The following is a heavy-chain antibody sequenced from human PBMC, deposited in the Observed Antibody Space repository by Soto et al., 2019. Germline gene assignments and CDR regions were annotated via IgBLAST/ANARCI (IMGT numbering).Heavy chain of an antibody. J-gene: IGHJ3*02. CDR1: VDSVSSTSAA. CDR2: AYYRSQWYY. V-gene: IGHV6-1*01. CDR3: ARVRSGYDPNAFDI. Sequence: SQALSLTCAISVDSVSSTSAAWNWIRQSPTRGLEWLGRAYYRSQWYYDSAVSVRSRITVIPDTSKNQFSLQLNSVTPEDTAVYYCARVRSGYDPNAFDIWGQGTMVTVSS. D-gene: IGHD5-12*01.